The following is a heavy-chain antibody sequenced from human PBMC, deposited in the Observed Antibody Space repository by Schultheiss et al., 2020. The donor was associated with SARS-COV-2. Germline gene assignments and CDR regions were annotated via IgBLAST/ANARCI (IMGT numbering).Heavy chain of an antibody. Sequence: GESLKISCAASGFTFSSYGMHWVRQAPGKGLEWVSFISSTGSLIYYANSVKGRFTISRDNAKNSLYLQMNSLRAEDTAVYYCARESGDHIYYYYYFGMDVWGQGTTVTVSS. J-gene: IGHJ6*02. CDR1: GFTFSSYG. V-gene: IGHV3-48*04. D-gene: IGHD5-12*01. CDR2: ISSTGSLI. CDR3: ARESGDHIYYYYYFGMDV.